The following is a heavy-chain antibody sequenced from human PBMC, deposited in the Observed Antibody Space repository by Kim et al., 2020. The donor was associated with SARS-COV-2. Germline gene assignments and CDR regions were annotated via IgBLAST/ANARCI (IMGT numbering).Heavy chain of an antibody. J-gene: IGHJ4*01. V-gene: IGHV4-34*01. CDR3: ARADYVWGSYRYSYYFDY. CDR2: INHSGST. CDR1: GGSFSGYY. Sequence: SETLSLTCAVYGGSFSGYYWSWIRQPPGKGLEWIGEINHSGSTNYNPSLKSRVTISVDTSKNQFSLKLSSVTAADTAVYYCARADYVWGSYRYSYYFDY. D-gene: IGHD3-16*02.